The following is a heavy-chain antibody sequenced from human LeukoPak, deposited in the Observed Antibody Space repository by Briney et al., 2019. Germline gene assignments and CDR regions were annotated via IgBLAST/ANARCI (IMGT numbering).Heavy chain of an antibody. J-gene: IGHJ4*02. CDR2: ISSSSGYM. V-gene: IGHV3-21*01. CDR1: GFTFSSYN. Sequence: GGSLRLSCAASGFTFSSYNMNWVRQAPGKGLEWVSSISSSSGYMYYADSLKGRFTISRDNAKSSLYLQMNSLRAEDTAVYYCARAPTFSGWFDYWGQGTLVTVSS. D-gene: IGHD6-19*01. CDR3: ARAPTFSGWFDY.